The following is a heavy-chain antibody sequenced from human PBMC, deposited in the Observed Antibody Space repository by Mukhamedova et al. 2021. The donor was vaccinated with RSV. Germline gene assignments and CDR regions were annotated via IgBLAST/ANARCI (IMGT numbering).Heavy chain of an antibody. CDR3: AREGWATIFGVVISYGLDV. CDR2: IYYSGST. Sequence: GKGLEWIGYIYYSGSTNYNPSLKSRVTISVDTSKNQFSLKLSSVTAADTAVYYCAREGWATIFGVVISYGLDVWGQGTTVTVSS. V-gene: IGHV4-59*13. J-gene: IGHJ6*02. D-gene: IGHD3-3*01.